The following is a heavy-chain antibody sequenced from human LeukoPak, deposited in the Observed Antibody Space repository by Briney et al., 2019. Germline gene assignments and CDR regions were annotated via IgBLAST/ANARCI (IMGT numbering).Heavy chain of an antibody. CDR3: AKDSSTIVENWFDP. D-gene: IGHD5-24*01. J-gene: IGHJ5*02. CDR1: GFTFSSYA. Sequence: GASLRLSCAASGFTFSSYAMSWVRQAPGKGLEGVSAISGSGGSTYYADSVKGRFTISRDNSKNTLYLQMNSLRAEDTAVYYCAKDSSTIVENWFDPWGQGTLVTVSS. V-gene: IGHV3-23*01. CDR2: ISGSGGST.